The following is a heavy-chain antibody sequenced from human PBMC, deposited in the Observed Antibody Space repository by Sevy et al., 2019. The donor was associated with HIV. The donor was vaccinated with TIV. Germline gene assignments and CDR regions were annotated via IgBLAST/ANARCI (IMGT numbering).Heavy chain of an antibody. Sequence: SETVSLTCTVSGGSISSYYWSWIRQPAGKGLEWIGRIYTSGSTNYNPSLKSRVTMSVDTSKNQFSLKLSTVTAADTAVYYCERERNPPFESGSYLGDFDYWGQGTLVTVSS. D-gene: IGHD1-26*01. CDR2: IYTSGST. CDR3: ERERNPPFESGSYLGDFDY. J-gene: IGHJ4*02. CDR1: GGSISSYY. V-gene: IGHV4-4*07.